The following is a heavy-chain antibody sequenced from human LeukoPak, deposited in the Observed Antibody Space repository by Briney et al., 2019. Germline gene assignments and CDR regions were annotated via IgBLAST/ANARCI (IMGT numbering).Heavy chain of an antibody. J-gene: IGHJ3*02. CDR2: INQDGSEK. V-gene: IGHV3-7*01. D-gene: IGHD6-13*01. CDR3: ASSGSSWYGAFDI. CDR1: GFTFSSFW. Sequence: QPGGSLRLSCAASGFTFSSFWMSRVRQAPGKGLEWVANINQDGSEKYYVDSVKGRFTISRDNAKNSLYLQMSSLRAEDTAVYYCASSGSSWYGAFDIWGQGTTVTVSS.